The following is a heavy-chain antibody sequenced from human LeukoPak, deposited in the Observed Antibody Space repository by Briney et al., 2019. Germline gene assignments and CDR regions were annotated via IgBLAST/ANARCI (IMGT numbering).Heavy chain of an antibody. Sequence: GGSLRLSCAASGFTFSSYWMSWVHQAPGKGLEWVANIKHDGSEKYYVDSVKGRFTISRDNAKNSLYLQMNSLRAEDTAVYYCAREFTIFGVVEDYYGMDVWGQGTTVTVSS. D-gene: IGHD3-3*01. J-gene: IGHJ6*02. CDR2: IKHDGSEK. V-gene: IGHV3-7*03. CDR3: AREFTIFGVVEDYYGMDV. CDR1: GFTFSSYW.